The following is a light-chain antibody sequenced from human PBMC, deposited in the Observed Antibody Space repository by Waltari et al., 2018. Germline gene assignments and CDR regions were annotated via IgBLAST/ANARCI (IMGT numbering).Light chain of an antibody. CDR3: QQYGNWPPKLT. CDR2: DAS. V-gene: IGKV3D-15*01. CDR1: QTIYSN. J-gene: IGKJ4*01. Sequence: EIVLTQSPAPLSVSPGERATLSCRASQTIYSNLAWYQQKPAQAPRLLIYDASTGATGIPAIFSGSGYGTEFTLTISSLQSEDSAVYYCQQYGNWPPKLTFGGGTKVEIK.